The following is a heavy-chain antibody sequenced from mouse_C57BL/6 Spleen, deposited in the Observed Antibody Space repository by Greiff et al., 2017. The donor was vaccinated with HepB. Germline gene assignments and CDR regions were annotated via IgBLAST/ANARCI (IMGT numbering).Heavy chain of an antibody. CDR3: ARGRVTTDGFAY. J-gene: IGHJ3*01. D-gene: IGHD2-2*01. Sequence: QVQLQQPGAELVKPGASVKLSCKASGYTFTSYWMQWVKQRPGQGLEWIGEIDPSDSYTNYNQKFKGKATLTVDTSSSTAYMQLRSLTSEDSAVYYCARGRVTTDGFAYWGQGTLVTVSA. CDR2: IDPSDSYT. V-gene: IGHV1-50*01. CDR1: GYTFTSYW.